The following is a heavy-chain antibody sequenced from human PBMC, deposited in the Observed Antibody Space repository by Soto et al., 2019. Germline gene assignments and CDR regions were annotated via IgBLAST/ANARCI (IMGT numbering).Heavy chain of an antibody. CDR3: ARVVGALGHWFDP. J-gene: IGHJ5*02. CDR2: ISAYNYNT. CDR1: GYTFTSYG. V-gene: IGHV1-18*01. D-gene: IGHD1-26*01. Sequence: QVQLVQSGAEVKKPGASVKVSCKASGYTFTSYGLSWVRQAPGQGLEWMGRISAYNYNTNYAQKLQGRVTITTDTSTSTGYLEPRSLRSDDTAVYYCARVVGALGHWFDPWGQGTLVTVSS.